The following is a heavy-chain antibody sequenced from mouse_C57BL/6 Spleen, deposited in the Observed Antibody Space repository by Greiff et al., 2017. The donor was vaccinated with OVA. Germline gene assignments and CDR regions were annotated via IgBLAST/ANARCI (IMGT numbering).Heavy chain of an antibody. V-gene: IGHV8-8*01. D-gene: IGHD1-1*01. CDR3: ARILYYGSSTDYAMDY. Sequence: QVTLKVCGPGILQPSQTLSLTCSFSGFSLSTFGMGVGWIRQPSGKGLEWLAHIWWDDDKYYNPALKSRLTISKDTSKNQVFLKIANVDTADTATYYCARILYYGSSTDYAMDYWGQGTSVTVSS. CDR2: IWWDDDK. CDR1: GFSLSTFGMG. J-gene: IGHJ4*01.